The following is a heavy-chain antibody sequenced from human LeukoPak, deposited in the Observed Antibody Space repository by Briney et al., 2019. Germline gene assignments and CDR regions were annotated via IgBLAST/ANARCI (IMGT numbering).Heavy chain of an antibody. CDR1: GGSISSSNW. CDR3: ARDRLSGSPLRGFDY. V-gene: IGHV4-4*02. Sequence: PSETLSLTCAVSGGSISSSNWWSWVRQPPGKGLEWIGEIYHSGSTNYNPSLKSRVTISVDKSKNQFSLKLSSVTAADTAVYYCARDRLSGSPLRGFDYWGQGTLVTVSS. D-gene: IGHD1-26*01. CDR2: IYHSGST. J-gene: IGHJ4*02.